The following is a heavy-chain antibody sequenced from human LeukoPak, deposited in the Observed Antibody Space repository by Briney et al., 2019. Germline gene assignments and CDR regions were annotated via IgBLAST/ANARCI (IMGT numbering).Heavy chain of an antibody. CDR3: ARGRGSGHKENWFDP. CDR2: MNPNSGNT. D-gene: IGHD6-19*01. Sequence: ASVKVSCKASGYTFTTYDINWVRQAPGQGLEWMAWMNPNSGNTGYAQKFEGRVTMTRNTSITTAYMELSSLRSEDTAVYYCARGRGSGHKENWFDPRGQGTLVTVSS. J-gene: IGHJ5*02. V-gene: IGHV1-8*01. CDR1: GYTFTTYD.